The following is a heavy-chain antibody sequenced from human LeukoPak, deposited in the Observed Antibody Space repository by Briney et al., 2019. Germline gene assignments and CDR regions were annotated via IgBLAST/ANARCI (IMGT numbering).Heavy chain of an antibody. D-gene: IGHD2-2*01. V-gene: IGHV1-18*01. J-gene: IGHJ5*02. CDR3: ARDWCSSTSCYQNWFDP. Sequence: ASVKVSCKTSGYTFASYKINWVRQAPGQGLEWMGWISAYNGNTNYAQKLQGRVTMTTDTSTSTAYMELRSLRSDDTAVYYCARDWCSSTSCYQNWFDPWGQGTLVTVSS. CDR2: ISAYNGNT. CDR1: GYTFASYK.